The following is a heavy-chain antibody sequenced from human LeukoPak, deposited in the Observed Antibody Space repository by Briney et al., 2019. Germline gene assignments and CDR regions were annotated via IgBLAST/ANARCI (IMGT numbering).Heavy chain of an antibody. V-gene: IGHV4-59*01. CDR1: GGSISSYY. D-gene: IGHD3-10*01. J-gene: IGHJ5*02. CDR2: IYYSGST. CDR3: ARGSSMVRGTTGWFDP. Sequence: PSETLSLTCTVSGGSISSYYWSWIRQPPGRGLEWIGYIYYSGSTNYHPSLKSRVTISVDTSKNQFSLKLSSVTAADTAVYYCARGSSMVRGTTGWFDPWGQGTLVTVSS.